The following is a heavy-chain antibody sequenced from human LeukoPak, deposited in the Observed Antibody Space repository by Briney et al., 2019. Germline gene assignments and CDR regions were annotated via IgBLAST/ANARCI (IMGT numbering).Heavy chain of an antibody. V-gene: IGHV1-8*02. CDR1: GYTFTSYD. J-gene: IGHJ6*04. CDR3: ATEGYSSGWDV. D-gene: IGHD6-19*01. CDR2: MNPNSGNT. Sequence: ASVKVSCKASGYTFTSYDINWVRQATGQGLEWMGWMNPNSGNTGYAQKFQGRVTMTEDTSTDTAYMELSSLRSEDTAVYYCATEGYSSGWDVWGKGTTVTVSS.